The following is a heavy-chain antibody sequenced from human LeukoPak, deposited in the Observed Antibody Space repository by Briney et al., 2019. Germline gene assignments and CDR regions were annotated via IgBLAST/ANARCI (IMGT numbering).Heavy chain of an antibody. CDR1: GFTFSSYG. J-gene: IGHJ4*02. V-gene: IGHV3-33*06. CDR2: IWYDGSNK. CDR3: AKSLVRWAFDY. Sequence: GRSLRLSCAASGFTFSSYGMHWVRQAPGKGLEWVAVIWYDGSNKYYADSVKGRFTISRDNSKNTLYLQMNSLRAEDTALYYCAKSLVRWAFDYWGQGTVVTVS. D-gene: IGHD4-23*01.